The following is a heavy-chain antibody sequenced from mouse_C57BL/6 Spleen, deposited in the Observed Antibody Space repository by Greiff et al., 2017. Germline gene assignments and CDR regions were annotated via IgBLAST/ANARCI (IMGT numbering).Heavy chain of an antibody. CDR1: GYTFTSYW. V-gene: IGHV1-59*01. D-gene: IGHD1-1*01. CDR3: AKPPYYYGSSYVDY. Sequence: QVQLQQPGAELVRPGTSVKLSCKASGYTFTSYWMHWVKQRPGQGLEWIGVIDPSDSYTNYNQKFKGKATLTVDTSSSTAYMQLRSLTSEDSAVYYCAKPPYYYGSSYVDYWGQGTTLTVSS. CDR2: IDPSDSYT. J-gene: IGHJ2*01.